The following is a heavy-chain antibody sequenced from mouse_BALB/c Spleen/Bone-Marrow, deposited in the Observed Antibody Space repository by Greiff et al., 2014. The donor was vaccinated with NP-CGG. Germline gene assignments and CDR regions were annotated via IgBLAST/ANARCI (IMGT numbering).Heavy chain of an antibody. D-gene: IGHD2-2*01. CDR3: ARERYGYDGWYFDV. J-gene: IGHJ1*01. CDR2: IAPGSGST. CDR1: GYTFTNYW. Sequence: DLVKPGASVKLSCKTSGYTFTNYWINWIKQRPGQGLEWLGRIAPGSGSTYYNEMFKVKAPLTVDTSSSTAYIQPSSLSSEASAFYFCARERYGYDGWYFDVWGAGTTVPVSS. V-gene: IGHV1S41*01.